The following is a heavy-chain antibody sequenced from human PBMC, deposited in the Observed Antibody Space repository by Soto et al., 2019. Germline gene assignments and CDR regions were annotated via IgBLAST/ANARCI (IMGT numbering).Heavy chain of an antibody. J-gene: IGHJ4*02. CDR2: IKTKTNGGTT. Sequence: GGSLRLSCAASGFTFSNAWMSWVRQAPGKGLEWVGRIKTKTNGGTTDYAAPVKGRFTISRDDSKNTLYLQMNSLNTEDTAVYYCTTDPVLLGGAAAGGTYYFDYWGQGTLVTVSS. D-gene: IGHD6-13*01. V-gene: IGHV3-15*01. CDR1: GFTFSNAW. CDR3: TTDPVLLGGAAAGGTYYFDY.